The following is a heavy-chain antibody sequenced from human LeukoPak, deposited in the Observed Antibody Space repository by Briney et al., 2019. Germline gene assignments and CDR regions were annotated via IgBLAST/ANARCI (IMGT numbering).Heavy chain of an antibody. D-gene: IGHD3-10*01. V-gene: IGHV3-43D*03. CDR2: ISWDGGST. J-gene: IGHJ4*02. Sequence: PGGSLRLSCAASGFTFDDYAMHWVRQAPGKGLEWVSLISWDGGSTYYADSVKGRFTISRDNSKNSLYLQMNSLRAEDTALYYCAKDNYGLPLETSGGLDYWGQGTLVTVSS. CDR1: GFTFDDYA. CDR3: AKDNYGLPLETSGGLDY.